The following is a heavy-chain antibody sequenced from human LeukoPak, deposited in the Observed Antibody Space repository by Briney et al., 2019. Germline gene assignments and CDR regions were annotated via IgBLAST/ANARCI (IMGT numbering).Heavy chain of an antibody. J-gene: IGHJ6*03. CDR1: GYTFTIYD. D-gene: IGHD2-15*01. CDR3: AVAAPFYYYYHMDV. V-gene: IGHV1-8*01. Sequence: ASVKVSCKASGYTFTIYDINWVRQTPGQGLEWMGWMNPNSGNTGYAQKFQGRVTMTRNTSITTAYMELSSLRSEDTAVYYCAVAAPFYYYYHMDVWGKGTTVTASS. CDR2: MNPNSGNT.